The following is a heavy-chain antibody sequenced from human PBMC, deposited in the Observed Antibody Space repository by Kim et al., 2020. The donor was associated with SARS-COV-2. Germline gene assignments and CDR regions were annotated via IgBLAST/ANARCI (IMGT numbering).Heavy chain of an antibody. J-gene: IGHJ3*01. D-gene: IGHD1-1*01. CDR2: ISSKGSGYST. V-gene: IGHV3-73*01. CDR1: GFTFSDSA. Sequence: GGSLRLSCAASGFTFSDSAMHWVRRASGKGLEWVGCISSKGSGYSTADSASVRGSFTSASDDSRNKAHLHMNSLENEATAVCYCTRVPGMRLAFWDAFDV. CDR3: TRVPGMRLAFWDAFDV.